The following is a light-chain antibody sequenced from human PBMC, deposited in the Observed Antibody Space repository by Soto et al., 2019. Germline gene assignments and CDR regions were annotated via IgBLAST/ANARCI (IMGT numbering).Light chain of an antibody. Sequence: QSALTQPPSASGSPGQSVTISCTGTSSDVGGYNYVSWYQHHPGKAPKLMIYEVSKRPSGVPDRFSGSKSGNTASLTVSGLQAEEEADYCCSSDAGSNIVFGGGTKLTVL. CDR1: SSDVGGYNY. CDR2: EVS. J-gene: IGLJ3*02. V-gene: IGLV2-8*01. CDR3: SSDAGSNIV.